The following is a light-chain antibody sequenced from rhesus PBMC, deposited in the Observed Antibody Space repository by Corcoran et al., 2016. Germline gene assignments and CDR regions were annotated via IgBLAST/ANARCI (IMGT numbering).Light chain of an antibody. CDR1: QGISSW. CDR2: KAS. CDR3: QQYSSRPLT. V-gene: IGKV1-22*01. J-gene: IGKJ4*01. Sequence: DIQMTQSPSALSASVGDTVTITCRASQGISSWLDWYQQKPGKAPKLLIYKASSLQSGVPSRFSGSGSGTDFTLTISSLQSEDFATYYCQQYSSRPLTFGGGTKVELK.